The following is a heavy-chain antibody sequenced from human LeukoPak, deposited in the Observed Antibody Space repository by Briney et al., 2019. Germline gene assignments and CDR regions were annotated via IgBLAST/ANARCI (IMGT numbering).Heavy chain of an antibody. CDR2: ISPNDVNR. CDR3: AGSGSPGDY. CDR1: GFNFSDYY. J-gene: IGHJ4*02. V-gene: IGHV3-11*01. Sequence: GGSLRLSCVGSGFNFSDYYMSWIRQAPGKGLEWISYISPNDVNRYYVDAVKGRFTVSRDNAKNSLFLQMKSLRVEDTDVYYCAGSGSPGDYWGQGTLVTVSS. D-gene: IGHD3-10*01.